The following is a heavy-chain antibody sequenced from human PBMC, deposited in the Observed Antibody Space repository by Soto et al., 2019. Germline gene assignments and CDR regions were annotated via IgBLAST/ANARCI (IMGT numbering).Heavy chain of an antibody. CDR1: GDSITSSNW. CDR3: ARDLGTGTDY. Sequence: SETLSLTCAVSGDSITSSNWWSWVHQAPGKGLEWIGEIYHSGATTYNPSLKSRATISVDPSNNHFSLKLTSVTAADTAVYFCARDLGTGTDYWGRGTLVTVSS. CDR2: IYHSGAT. J-gene: IGHJ4*02. D-gene: IGHD1-1*01. V-gene: IGHV4-4*02.